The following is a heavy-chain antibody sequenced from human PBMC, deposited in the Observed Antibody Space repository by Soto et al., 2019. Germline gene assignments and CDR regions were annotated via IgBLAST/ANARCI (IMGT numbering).Heavy chain of an antibody. J-gene: IGHJ3*02. CDR1: GGMFYSSA. V-gene: IGHV1-8*02. CDR3: ARIGPFDI. CDR2: MNPNSGNA. Sequence: GASVKVSCKASGGMFYSSAINWVRQAPGQGLEWMGWMNPNSGNAGYAQKFQGRVTMTRKTSISTAYMELSSLRSEDTAVYYCARIGPFDIWGQGTMVTVSS.